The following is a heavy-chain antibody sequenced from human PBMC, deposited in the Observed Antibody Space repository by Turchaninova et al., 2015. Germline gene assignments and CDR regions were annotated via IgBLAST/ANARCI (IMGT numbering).Heavy chain of an antibody. V-gene: IGHV6-1*01. CDR3: ARGNSWPLDY. CDR1: GDSVSSNSAA. CDR2: TYYKSKWYN. Sequence: QVQLQQSGAGLVKPSQTLSVTCAISGDSVSSNSAAWKWIRQSPSSGLEWLGRTYYKSKWYNDYSESLKSRIIINSDTSKNQFSLQLNSVTPEDTAVYYCARGNSWPLDYWGQGTLVNVSS. D-gene: IGHD6-13*01. J-gene: IGHJ4*02.